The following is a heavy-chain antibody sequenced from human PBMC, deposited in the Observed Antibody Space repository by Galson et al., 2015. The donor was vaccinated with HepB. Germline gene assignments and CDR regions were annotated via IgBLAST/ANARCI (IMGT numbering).Heavy chain of an antibody. V-gene: IGHV3-48*03. CDR2: ISHSGTTV. J-gene: IGHJ4*02. CDR3: ARGLGGY. D-gene: IGHD2-15*01. CDR1: GFTFSSYW. Sequence: SLRLSCAASGFTFSSYWMNWVRQAPGKGLEWVAHISHSGTTVYHADSLKGRFSISRDNAKNSLYLQMNSLRAEDTAVYYCARGLGGYWGQGTLVTVSS.